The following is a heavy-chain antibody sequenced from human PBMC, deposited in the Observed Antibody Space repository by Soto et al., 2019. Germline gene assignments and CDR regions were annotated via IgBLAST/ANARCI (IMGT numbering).Heavy chain of an antibody. Sequence: GASVKVSCKASGYTFTGYYMHWVRQAPGKGLEWMGWINPNSGGTNYAQKFQGRVTMTRDTSISTAYMELSRLRSDDTAVYYCARVDSGSYYVFDYWGQGTLVTVSS. CDR1: GYTFTGYY. V-gene: IGHV1-2*02. CDR3: ARVDSGSYYVFDY. J-gene: IGHJ4*02. D-gene: IGHD1-26*01. CDR2: INPNSGGT.